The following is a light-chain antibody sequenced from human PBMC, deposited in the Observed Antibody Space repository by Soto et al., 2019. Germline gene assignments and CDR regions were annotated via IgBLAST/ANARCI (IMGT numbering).Light chain of an antibody. J-gene: IGLJ3*02. CDR2: STN. V-gene: IGLV1-47*02. CDR1: SSNIGANY. Sequence: QSVLTQPPSASGTPGQRVTISCFGGSSNIGANYVYWYQLLPGAAPKLLIYSTNQRPSGVPDRFSGSKSGTSASLAIGGLRSEDEGEYYCAAWDNSLSGVFGGGTKVSVL. CDR3: AAWDNSLSGV.